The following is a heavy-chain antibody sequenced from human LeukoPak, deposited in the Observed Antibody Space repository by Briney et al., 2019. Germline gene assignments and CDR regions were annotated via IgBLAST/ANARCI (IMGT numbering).Heavy chain of an antibody. V-gene: IGHV3-30*04. D-gene: IGHD4-23*01. Sequence: GGSLRLSCAASGFTFSAYAINWVRQAPGKGLEWVAVISYDGSNKYYADSVKGRFTISRDNSKNTLYLQMNSLRAEDTAVYYCAREATVVTPENWFDPWGQGTLVTVSS. J-gene: IGHJ5*02. CDR1: GFTFSAYA. CDR2: ISYDGSNK. CDR3: AREATVVTPENWFDP.